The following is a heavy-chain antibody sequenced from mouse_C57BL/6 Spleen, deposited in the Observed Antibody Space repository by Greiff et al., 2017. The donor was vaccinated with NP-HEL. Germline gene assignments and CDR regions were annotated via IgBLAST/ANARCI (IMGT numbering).Heavy chain of an antibody. V-gene: IGHV5-17*01. D-gene: IGHD2-3*01. CDR1: GFTFSDYG. CDR3: ARQWLLLYFDY. CDR2: ISSGSSTI. Sequence: EVKLMESGGGLVKPGGSLKLSCAASGFTFSDYGMHWVRQAPEKGLEWVAYISSGSSTIYYADTVKGRFTISRANAKNTLFLQMTSLRSADTAMYYCARQWLLLYFDYWGQGTTLTVSS. J-gene: IGHJ2*01.